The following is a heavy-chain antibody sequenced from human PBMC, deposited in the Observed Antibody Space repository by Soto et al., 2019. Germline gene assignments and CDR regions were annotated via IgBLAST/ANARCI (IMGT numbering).Heavy chain of an antibody. J-gene: IGHJ5*02. V-gene: IGHV3-23*01. D-gene: IGHD3-3*01. CDR3: AKDPMYDFWSDWFDP. CDR2: ISGSGGST. CDR1: GFTFSSYA. Sequence: EVQLLESGGGLVQPGGSLRLSCAASGFTFSSYAMSWVRQAPGKGLEWVSAISGSGGSTYYADSVKGRFTISRDTSKNTLYLQMNSLRAEDTAVYYCAKDPMYDFWSDWFDPWGQGTLVTVSS.